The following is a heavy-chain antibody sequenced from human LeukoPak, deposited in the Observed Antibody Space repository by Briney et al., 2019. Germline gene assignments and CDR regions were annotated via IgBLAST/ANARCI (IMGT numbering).Heavy chain of an antibody. Sequence: GESLKISCKGSGYSFTSYWIGWVRQMPGKGLEWMGIIYPGDSDTRYSPSFQGQITISADKSISTAYLQWSSLKASDTAMYYCARHTDDSSDYYSTDYWGQGTLVTVSS. CDR1: GYSFTSYW. CDR3: ARHTDDSSDYYSTDY. CDR2: IYPGDSDT. J-gene: IGHJ4*02. V-gene: IGHV5-51*01. D-gene: IGHD3-22*01.